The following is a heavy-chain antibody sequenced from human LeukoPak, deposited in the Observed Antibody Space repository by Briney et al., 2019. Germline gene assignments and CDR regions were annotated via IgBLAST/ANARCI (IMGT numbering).Heavy chain of an antibody. CDR2: IYYSGST. CDR1: GGSLSSYY. V-gene: IGHV4-59*01. Sequence: PSETLSLTCTVSGGSLSSYYWSWIRQPPGKGLEWIGYIYYSGSTHHNPSLKSRVTISVDTSKNQFSLKLSSVTAADTAVYYCARDRESPGVWGQGTLVTVSS. CDR3: ARDRESPGV. J-gene: IGHJ4*02. D-gene: IGHD3-10*01.